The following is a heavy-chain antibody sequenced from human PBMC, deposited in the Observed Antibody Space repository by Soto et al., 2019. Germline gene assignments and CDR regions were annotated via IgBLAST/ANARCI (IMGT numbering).Heavy chain of an antibody. Sequence: LRLCYAASGFTFVTFSIHWVRQAPGKGLEWISYITKSSKTIYYADSVKGRFTISRDNAKNSLYLQMNSLRAEDTAVYYCTRDHGYGYGMDVWGQGTTVTVS. CDR1: GFTFVTFS. CDR3: TRDHGYGYGMDV. CDR2: ITKSSKTI. V-gene: IGHV3-48*01. J-gene: IGHJ6*02. D-gene: IGHD5-12*01.